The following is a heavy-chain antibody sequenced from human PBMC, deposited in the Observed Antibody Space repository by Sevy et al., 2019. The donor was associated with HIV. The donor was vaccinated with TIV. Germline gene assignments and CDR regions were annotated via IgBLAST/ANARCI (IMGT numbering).Heavy chain of an antibody. CDR3: AKDSPDSGSYYSRSYYYYYYGMDV. V-gene: IGHV3-23*01. D-gene: IGHD3-10*01. CDR2: ISGSGGST. CDR1: GFTFSSYA. Sequence: GGSLRLSCAASGFTFSSYAMSWVRQAPGKGLEWVSAISGSGGSTYYADSVKGRFTISRDNSKNTLYLQMNSLRAEDTAVYSCAKDSPDSGSYYSRSYYYYYYGMDVWGQGTTVTVSS. J-gene: IGHJ6*02.